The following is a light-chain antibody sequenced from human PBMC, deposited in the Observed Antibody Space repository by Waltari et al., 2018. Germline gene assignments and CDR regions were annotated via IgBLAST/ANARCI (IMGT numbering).Light chain of an antibody. Sequence: QAVLTQPSSLSASPGASASLTWTLRSGMNVGTYTIYWYRQKPGSPPQYLLRYKSDSDYQKVSGVPSHFSGSKDASANAGILLISGLQSEDEADYYCMIWHSSASVFGGGTKLTVL. J-gene: IGLJ3*02. V-gene: IGLV5-45*03. CDR2: YKSDSDY. CDR3: MIWHSSASV. CDR1: SGMNVGTYT.